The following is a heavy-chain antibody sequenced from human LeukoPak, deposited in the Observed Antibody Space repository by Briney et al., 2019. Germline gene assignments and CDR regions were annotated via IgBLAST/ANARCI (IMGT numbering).Heavy chain of an antibody. CDR2: ISGRGGGT. J-gene: IGHJ6*03. D-gene: IGHD6-13*01. V-gene: IGHV3-23*01. Sequence: PGGTLRLSCAASGFTFSSYGMSWVRQAPGKGLEWVSTISGRGGGTYYADSVKGRFTISRDNSKNTLYLQMNSLRAEDTAVYYCARGPSYSSSWYWSKDYYYYMDVWGKGTTVTVSS. CDR1: GFTFSSYG. CDR3: ARGPSYSSSWYWSKDYYYYMDV.